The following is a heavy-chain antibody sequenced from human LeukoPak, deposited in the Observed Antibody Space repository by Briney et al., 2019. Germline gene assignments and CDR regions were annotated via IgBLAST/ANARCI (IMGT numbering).Heavy chain of an antibody. J-gene: IGHJ4*02. CDR3: ARGREGYNSYDY. D-gene: IGHD5-24*01. Sequence: GGSLRLSCAASGFTFSSYAMSWVRQAPGKGLEWVSAISGSGGSTYYADSVKGRFTISRDNSKNTLYLQMNSLRAEDTAVYYCARGREGYNSYDYWGQGTLVTVSS. CDR1: GFTFSSYA. CDR2: ISGSGGST. V-gene: IGHV3-23*01.